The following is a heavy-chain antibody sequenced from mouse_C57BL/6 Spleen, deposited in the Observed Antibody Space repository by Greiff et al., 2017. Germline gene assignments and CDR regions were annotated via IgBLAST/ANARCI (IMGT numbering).Heavy chain of an antibody. CDR3: TRGEAPIWRFGS. Sequence: EVQLQQSGTVLARPGASVKMSCKTSGYTFTSYWMHWVKQRPGQGLEWIGAIYPGNSDTSYNQKFKGKAKLTAVTSASTAYMELSSLTDEDSAVYYCTRGEAPIWRFGSWGQSTTVTVSS. D-gene: IGHD6-5*01. CDR1: GYTFTSYW. J-gene: IGHJ2*01. V-gene: IGHV1-5*01. CDR2: IYPGNSDT.